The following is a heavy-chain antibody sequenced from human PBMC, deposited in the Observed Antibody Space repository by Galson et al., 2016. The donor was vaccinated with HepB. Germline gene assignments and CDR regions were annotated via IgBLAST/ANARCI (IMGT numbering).Heavy chain of an antibody. CDR1: GYSFTNYY. Sequence: SVKVSCKASGYSFTNYYIHWVRQAPGQGLEWMGRIDPRDGITSYTQKLQGRVTVTRDTSTNTVYMALSSLRSEDTAVYYCARGRAISLAAAGSFDYWGQGSLVTVSA. CDR2: IDPRDGIT. J-gene: IGHJ4*02. V-gene: IGHV1-46*01. D-gene: IGHD6-13*01. CDR3: ARGRAISLAAAGSFDY.